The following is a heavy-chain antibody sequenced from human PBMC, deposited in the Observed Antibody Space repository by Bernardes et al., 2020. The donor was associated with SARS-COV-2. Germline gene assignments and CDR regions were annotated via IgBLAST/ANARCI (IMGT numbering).Heavy chain of an antibody. J-gene: IGHJ4*02. CDR3: VRSAFISGQNYYFDY. CDR2: VNTNGGTT. D-gene: IGHD3-3*02. CDR1: GFTFSDDW. Sequence: GGSLRPACAACGFTFSDDWIHWVRQAPGMWLVWVSRVNTNGGTTTYADFVRGRFTISRDNAKNTVFLQMNSLRVEDTAIYFCVRSAFISGQNYYFDYWGQGAPVTVSS. V-gene: IGHV3-74*03.